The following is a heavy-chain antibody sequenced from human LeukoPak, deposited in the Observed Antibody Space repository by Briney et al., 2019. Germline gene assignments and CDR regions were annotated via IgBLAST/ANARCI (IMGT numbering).Heavy chain of an antibody. J-gene: IGHJ3*02. CDR2: IYSDNT. CDR1: GFTVSSNS. V-gene: IGHV3-53*01. CDR3: ASEGYGGNSDAFDI. D-gene: IGHD4-23*01. Sequence: GGSLRLSCTVSGFTVSSNSMSWVRQAPGKGLEWVSFIYSDNTHYSDSVKGRFTISRDNAKNSLYLQMNSLRAEDTAVYYCASEGYGGNSDAFDIWGQGTMVTVS.